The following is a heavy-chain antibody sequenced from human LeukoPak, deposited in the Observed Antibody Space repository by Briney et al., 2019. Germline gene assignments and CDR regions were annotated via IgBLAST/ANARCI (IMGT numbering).Heavy chain of an antibody. V-gene: IGHV4-39*01. CDR2: IYYSGST. Sequence: PSETLPLTCTVSGGSISSSSYYWGWIRQPPGKGLEWIGSIYYSGSTYYNPSLKSRVTISVDTSKNQFSLKLSSVTAADTAVYYCARHPDGEYCSGGSCHPYYFDYWGQGTLVTVSS. J-gene: IGHJ4*02. CDR1: GGSISSSSYY. CDR3: ARHPDGEYCSGGSCHPYYFDY. D-gene: IGHD2-15*01.